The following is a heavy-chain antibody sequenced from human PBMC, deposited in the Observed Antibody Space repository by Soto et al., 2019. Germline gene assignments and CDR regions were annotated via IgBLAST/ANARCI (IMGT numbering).Heavy chain of an antibody. CDR2: ISSSSSYI. V-gene: IGHV3-21*01. CDR1: GFTFSSYS. Sequence: EVQLVESGGGLVKPGGSLRLSCAASGFTFSSYSMNWVRQAPGKGLEWVSSISSSSSYIYYADSVKGRFTISRDNAKNSLYLQMNSLRAEDTAVYYCAREGRVTATTHDYWGQGTLVTVSS. CDR3: AREGRVTATTHDY. J-gene: IGHJ4*02. D-gene: IGHD2-21*02.